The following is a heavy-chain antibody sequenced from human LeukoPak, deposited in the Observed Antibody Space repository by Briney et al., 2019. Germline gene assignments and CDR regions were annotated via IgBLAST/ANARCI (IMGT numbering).Heavy chain of an antibody. CDR2: INHSGST. CDR1: GGSFSGYY. CDR3: ARGLIPRGYSGPHYYYYGMDV. V-gene: IGHV4-34*01. Sequence: SETLSLTCAVYGGSFSGYYWSWLRQPPGKGLEWIGEINHSGSTNYNPSLKSRVTISVDTSKNQFSLKLSSVTAADTAVYYCARGLIPRGYSGPHYYYYGMDVWGQGTTVTVSS. D-gene: IGHD5-12*01. J-gene: IGHJ6*02.